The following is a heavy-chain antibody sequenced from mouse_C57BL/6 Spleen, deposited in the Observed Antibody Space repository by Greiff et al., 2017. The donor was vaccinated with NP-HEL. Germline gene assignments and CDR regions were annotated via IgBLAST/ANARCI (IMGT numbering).Heavy chain of an antibody. V-gene: IGHV14-3*01. D-gene: IGHD1-1*01. Sequence: EVQLVESVAELVRPGASVKLSCTASGFNIKNTYMHWVKQRPEQGLEWIGKIDPANGNTKYAPKFQDKATITADTSSNTACLQLSSLTSEDTAIYYCARDNYYGSSGFDYWGQGTTLTVSS. CDR3: ARDNYYGSSGFDY. CDR1: GFNIKNTY. J-gene: IGHJ2*01. CDR2: IDPANGNT.